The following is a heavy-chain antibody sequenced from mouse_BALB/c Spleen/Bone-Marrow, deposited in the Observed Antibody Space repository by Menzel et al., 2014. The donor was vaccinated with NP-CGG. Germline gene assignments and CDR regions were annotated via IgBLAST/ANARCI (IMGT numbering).Heavy chain of an antibody. J-gene: IGHJ4*01. CDR1: GFNIKDTY. V-gene: IGHV14-3*02. Sequence: VQLQQSGAELVKPGASVKLSCTASGFNIKDTYMHWVKQRPEQGLEWIGRIDPANGNTKYDTKFQGKATITANTSSKTAYLELSSLTSEDTAVYYCARGREAMDYWGQGTSVTVSS. CDR2: IDPANGNT. CDR3: ARGREAMDY.